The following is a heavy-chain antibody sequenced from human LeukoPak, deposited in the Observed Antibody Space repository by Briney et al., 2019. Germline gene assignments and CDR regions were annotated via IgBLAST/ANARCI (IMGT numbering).Heavy chain of an antibody. CDR2: ISYDGSNK. CDR1: GFTFSSYG. J-gene: IGHJ4*02. CDR3: AKDRGY. V-gene: IGHV3-30*18. Sequence: GRSLRLSCAASGFTFSSYGMHWGRQAPGKGLEWVAVISYDGSNKYYADSVKGRFTISRDNSKNTLYLQMNSLRAEYTAVYYCAKDRGYWGQGTLVTVSS.